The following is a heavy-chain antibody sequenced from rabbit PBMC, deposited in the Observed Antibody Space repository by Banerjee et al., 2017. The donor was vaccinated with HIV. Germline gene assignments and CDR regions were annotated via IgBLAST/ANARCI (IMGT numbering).Heavy chain of an antibody. Sequence: QSLEESGGDLVKPGTSLTLTCKASGIDFSSNYYMCWVRQAPGKGLEWIGCIYTGSGGYTYYATWAKGRFTISKTSSTTVTLQMTSLTAADTATYFCARDPYWFSLWGPGTLVTVS. J-gene: IGHJ6*01. D-gene: IGHD1-1*01. CDR3: ARDPYWFSL. CDR1: GIDFSSNYY. V-gene: IGHV1S40*01. CDR2: IYTGSGGYT.